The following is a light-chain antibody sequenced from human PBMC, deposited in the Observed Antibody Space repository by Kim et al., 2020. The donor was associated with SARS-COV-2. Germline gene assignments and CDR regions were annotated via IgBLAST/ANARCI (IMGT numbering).Light chain of an antibody. J-gene: IGLJ3*02. CDR3: AAWDDSLSGRV. V-gene: IGLV1-36*01. Sequence: QKVTISCSGSSSNIGNNSVTWYQQLPGKAPKLLIYDDDMRPSGVPDRFSGSKSGTSATLGISGLQSEDEADYYCAAWDDSLSGRVFGGGTKLTVL. CDR1: SSNIGNNS. CDR2: DDD.